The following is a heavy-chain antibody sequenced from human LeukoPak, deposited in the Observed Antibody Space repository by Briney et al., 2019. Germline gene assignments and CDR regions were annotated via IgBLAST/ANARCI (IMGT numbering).Heavy chain of an antibody. V-gene: IGHV1-2*02. CDR3: ARDVQQLAPFDY. CDR2: LDPNSGGT. D-gene: IGHD6-13*01. J-gene: IGHJ4*02. Sequence: ASVKVSCKASAYTFTDNYVHWVRQAPGQRLEWMGWLDPNSGGTNYAQKFQGRVTMTRDTSISTAYMELSRLRSDDTAVYCCARDVQQLAPFDYWGQGTLVTVSS. CDR1: AYTFTDNY.